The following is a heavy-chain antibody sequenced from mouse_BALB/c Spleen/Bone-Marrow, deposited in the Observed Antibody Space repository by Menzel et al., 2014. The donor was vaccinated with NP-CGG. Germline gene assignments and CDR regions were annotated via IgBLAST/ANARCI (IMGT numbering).Heavy chain of an antibody. Sequence: QVQLQQSGPDLVAPSQSLSLTCTVSGSSLTSYGLHWVRQPPGKGLEWLGVIWSDGGTTYNSALKSRLSISKDNSKRQVLLKMNSLQTDDTAMYYCARSGTDYAMDYWGQGTSVTVSS. CDR2: IWSDGGT. CDR3: ARSGTDYAMDY. J-gene: IGHJ4*01. CDR1: GSSLTSYG. D-gene: IGHD4-1*01. V-gene: IGHV2-6-2*01.